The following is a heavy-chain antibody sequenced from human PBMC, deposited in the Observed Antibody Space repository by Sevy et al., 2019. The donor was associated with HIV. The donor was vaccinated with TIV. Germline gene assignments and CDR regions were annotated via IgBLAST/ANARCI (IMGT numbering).Heavy chain of an antibody. J-gene: IGHJ4*02. CDR2: SSPHNGDT. V-gene: IGHV1-18*01. CDR3: ARSYCSGDRCYSLAY. D-gene: IGHD2-15*01. Sequence: ASVKVSCKTSGYTFTSYRITWVRQAPGKGLEWLGWSSPHNGDTNYAQRVQGRVTMITDTSTTTAYLELRSLTSDDTAEYYCARSYCSGDRCYSLAYWGQGTLVTVSS. CDR1: GYTFTSYR.